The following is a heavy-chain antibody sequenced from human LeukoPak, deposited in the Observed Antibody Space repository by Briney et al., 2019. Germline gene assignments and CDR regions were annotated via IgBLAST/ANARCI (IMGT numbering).Heavy chain of an antibody. Sequence: PGGSLRLSCAVSGFTFSSFWMSWVRQAPGKGLEWVANIKQDGSEKYYVDSVKGRFTISRDNAKNSLFLQMNSLRAEDMAVYYCATGRQMGYWGQGTLVTVSS. CDR2: IKQDGSEK. CDR1: GFTFSSFW. CDR3: ATGRQMGY. J-gene: IGHJ4*02. V-gene: IGHV3-7*03. D-gene: IGHD5-24*01.